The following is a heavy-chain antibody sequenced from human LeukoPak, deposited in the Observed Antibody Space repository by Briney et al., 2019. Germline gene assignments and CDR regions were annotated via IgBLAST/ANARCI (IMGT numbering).Heavy chain of an antibody. J-gene: IGHJ4*02. CDR2: IYPDDSDT. D-gene: IGHD1-14*01. V-gene: IGHV5-51*01. CDR3: ARWSEEGVDY. CDR1: GYSFTCYW. Sequence: GESLKISCKGSGYSFTCYWYGWVRQMPGKGLEWMGIIYPDDSDTRYSPSFQGQVTISADKSISTAYLQWSTLKASDTAMYYCARWSEEGVDYWGQGTLVTVSS.